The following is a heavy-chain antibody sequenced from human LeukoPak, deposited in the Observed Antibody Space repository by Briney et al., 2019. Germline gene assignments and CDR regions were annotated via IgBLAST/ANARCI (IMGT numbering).Heavy chain of an antibody. CDR1: GFTFDSYG. Sequence: GGSLRLSCAASGFTFDSYGMNWVRQAPGKGLEWVSGISGSGVYTYYADSVKGRFTISRDNSKNTLYLQMNSLRAEDTAVYYCAIQGSGSYINYYWGQGTLVTVSS. J-gene: IGHJ4*02. V-gene: IGHV3-23*01. CDR2: ISGSGVYT. CDR3: AIQGSGSYINYY. D-gene: IGHD1-26*01.